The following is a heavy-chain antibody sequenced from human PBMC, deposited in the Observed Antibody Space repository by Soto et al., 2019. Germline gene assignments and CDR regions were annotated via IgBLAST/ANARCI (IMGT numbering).Heavy chain of an antibody. J-gene: IGHJ6*02. V-gene: IGHV3-74*01. Sequence: GSLRLSCAASGFTFSSYWMHWVRQAPGKGLVWVSRINSDGSSTSYADSVKGRFTISRDNAKNTLYLQMNSLRAEDTAVYYCAKSVVVAAEYGMDVWGQGTTVTVSS. D-gene: IGHD2-15*01. CDR1: GFTFSSYW. CDR3: AKSVVVAAEYGMDV. CDR2: INSDGSST.